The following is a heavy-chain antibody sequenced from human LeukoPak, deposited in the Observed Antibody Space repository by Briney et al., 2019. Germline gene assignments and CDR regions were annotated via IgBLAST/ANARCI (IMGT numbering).Heavy chain of an antibody. J-gene: IGHJ4*02. CDR3: ARVGRSSMVRGFGDY. D-gene: IGHD3-10*01. Sequence: ASVKVSCKASGYTFTSYGISWVRQAPGQGLEWMGWISAYNGNTNYAQKLQGRVTMTTDTSTSTAYMELRSLRSDDTAVYYCARVGRSSMVRGFGDYWGQGTLVTVSS. V-gene: IGHV1-18*01. CDR2: ISAYNGNT. CDR1: GYTFTSYG.